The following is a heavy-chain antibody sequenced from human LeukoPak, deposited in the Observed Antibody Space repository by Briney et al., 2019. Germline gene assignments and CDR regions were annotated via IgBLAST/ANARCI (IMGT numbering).Heavy chain of an antibody. D-gene: IGHD5-18*01. Sequence: SETLSLTCTVSGGSISSYYWGWIRQPPGKGLEWIGSIYHSGSTYYNPSLKSRVTISVDTSKNQFSLKLSSVTAADTAVYYCARIRGYSYVNLDYWGQGTLVTVSS. CDR1: GGSISSYY. J-gene: IGHJ4*02. CDR3: ARIRGYSYVNLDY. CDR2: IYHSGST. V-gene: IGHV4-38-2*02.